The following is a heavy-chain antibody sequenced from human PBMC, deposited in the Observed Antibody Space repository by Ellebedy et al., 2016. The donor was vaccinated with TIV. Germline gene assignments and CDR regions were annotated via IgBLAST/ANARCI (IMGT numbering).Heavy chain of an antibody. CDR2: INDDGSFT. CDR1: GFTFSSYW. CDR3: ARGYYYGSGCRD. V-gene: IGHV3-74*01. D-gene: IGHD3-10*01. Sequence: GESLKISXAASGFTFSSYWMHWVRQAPGKGLVWVSRINDDGSFTDYADSLQGRLTISRDNAKNTVYLQMNSLRAEDTAVYYCARGYYYGSGCRDWGQGTLVTVSS. J-gene: IGHJ4*02.